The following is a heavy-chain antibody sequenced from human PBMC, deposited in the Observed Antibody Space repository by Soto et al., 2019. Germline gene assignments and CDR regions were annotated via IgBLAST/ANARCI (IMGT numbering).Heavy chain of an antibody. J-gene: IGHJ3*02. CDR1: GFTFGDYA. CDR2: IRSKAYGGTT. D-gene: IGHD1-7*01. V-gene: IGHV3-49*03. Sequence: GGSLRLSCITSGFTFGDYAMTWFRQAPGKGLEWVGFIRSKAYGGTTEYAASVKGRFTISRDDSKSSAYLQMNSLKIEATAVSYCTRAPNWNYGASDAFDIWGQGTMVTVSS. CDR3: TRAPNWNYGASDAFDI.